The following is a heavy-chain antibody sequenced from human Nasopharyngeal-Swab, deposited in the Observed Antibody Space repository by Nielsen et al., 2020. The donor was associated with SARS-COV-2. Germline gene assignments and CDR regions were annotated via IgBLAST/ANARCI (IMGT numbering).Heavy chain of an antibody. D-gene: IGHD3-3*01. CDR2: ISSSSSYI. V-gene: IGHV3-21*01. CDR1: GFTFSSYS. Sequence: GGSLRLSCAASGFTFSSYSMNWVRQAPGKGLEWVSSISSSSSYIYYANSVKGRFTISSDNAKNSLYLQMNSLRAEDTAVYYCARDRAMREITIFGQMGGDYYYGMDVWGQGTTVTVSS. J-gene: IGHJ6*01. CDR3: ARDRAMREITIFGQMGGDYYYGMDV.